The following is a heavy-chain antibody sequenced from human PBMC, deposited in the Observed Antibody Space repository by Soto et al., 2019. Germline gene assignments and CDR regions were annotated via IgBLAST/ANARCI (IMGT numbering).Heavy chain of an antibody. CDR2: ISSSSSYT. CDR3: ARGSLDSSGWGLNWFDP. J-gene: IGHJ5*02. Sequence: GGSLRLSCAASGFTFSDYYMSWIRQAPGKGLEWVSYISSSSSYTNYADSVKGRFTISRDNAKNSLYLQMNSLRAEDTAVYYCARGSLDSSGWGLNWFDPWGQGTLVTVSS. V-gene: IGHV3-11*05. CDR1: GFTFSDYY. D-gene: IGHD6-19*01.